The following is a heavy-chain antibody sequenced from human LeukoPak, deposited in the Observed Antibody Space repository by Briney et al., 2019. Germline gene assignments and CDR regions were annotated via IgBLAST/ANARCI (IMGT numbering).Heavy chain of an antibody. D-gene: IGHD4-11*01. CDR2: IKSDGSSP. CDR3: AKDGHYSNFYFDY. CDR1: GFIFSSYW. V-gene: IGHV3-74*01. Sequence: PGGSLRLSCAASGFIFSSYWMHWARQAPGKGPVWVSRIKSDGSSPSYADSVKGRFTISRDNAKNTVYLQMNSLRAEDTAVYYCAKDGHYSNFYFDYWGQGTLVTVSS. J-gene: IGHJ4*02.